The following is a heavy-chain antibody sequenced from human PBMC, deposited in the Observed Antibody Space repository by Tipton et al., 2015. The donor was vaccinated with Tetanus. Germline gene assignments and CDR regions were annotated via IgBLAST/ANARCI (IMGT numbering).Heavy chain of an antibody. J-gene: IGHJ6*02. Sequence: SLRLSCVVSGFNFDDYAMHWVRQVPGKGLQWVSAITWDSRPIAYADSVKGRFTMSRDNAMNSLYLQMNSLRAEDTALYYCVKDLVVGFVTGYWTQYGMDVWGQGSSVSVS. V-gene: IGHV3-9*01. CDR3: VKDLVVGFVTGYWTQYGMDV. CDR1: GFNFDDYA. CDR2: ITWDSRPI. D-gene: IGHD3-9*01.